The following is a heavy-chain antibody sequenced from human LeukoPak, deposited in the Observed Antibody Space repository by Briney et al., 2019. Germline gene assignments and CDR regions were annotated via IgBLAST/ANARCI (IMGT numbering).Heavy chain of an antibody. CDR3: AKVSSTYYYYMDV. V-gene: IGHV3-23*01. CDR1: GFTFSRYW. Sequence: GGSLRLSCAASAASGFTFSRYWMSWVRQAPGKGLEWVSALSGSGGSTYYADSVKGRFTISRDNSKNTLYLQMNSLRAEDTAVYYCAKVSSTYYYYMDVWGKGTTVTVSS. D-gene: IGHD3-16*02. CDR2: LSGSGGST. J-gene: IGHJ6*03.